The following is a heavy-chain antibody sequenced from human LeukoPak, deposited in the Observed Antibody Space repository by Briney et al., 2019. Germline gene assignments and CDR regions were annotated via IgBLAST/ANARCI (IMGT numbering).Heavy chain of an antibody. CDR2: IYYSGST. J-gene: IGHJ4*02. D-gene: IGHD6-19*01. CDR1: GGSISSSSYY. Sequence: SETLSLTCTVSGGSISSSSYYWGWVRQPPGKGLEWIGSIYYSGSTYYNPFLKSRVTISVDTSKNQFSLKLSSVTAADTAVYYCAREGYSSGWYRGLDYWGQGTLVTVSS. V-gene: IGHV4-39*07. CDR3: AREGYSSGWYRGLDY.